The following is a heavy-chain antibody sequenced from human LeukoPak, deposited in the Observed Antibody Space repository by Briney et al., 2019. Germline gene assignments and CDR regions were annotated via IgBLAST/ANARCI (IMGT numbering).Heavy chain of an antibody. CDR2: IHSGGTT. Sequence: PGGSLRLSCAASGFTVSNNYMSWVRQAPGKGLEWVSVIHSGGTTNYADSVQGRFTISRDNSKTTVYLHMNSLRAEDTAVYYCARDLESGYGPISSLGQGTLGNGSS. CDR1: GFTVSNNY. CDR3: ARDLESGYGPISS. D-gene: IGHD5-12*01. J-gene: IGHJ5*01. V-gene: IGHV3-53*01.